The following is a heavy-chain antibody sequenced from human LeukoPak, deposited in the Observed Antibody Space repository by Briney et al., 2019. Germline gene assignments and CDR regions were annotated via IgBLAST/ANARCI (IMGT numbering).Heavy chain of an antibody. CDR2: ISGSGDNT. Sequence: GGSLRLSCAASGFTFSSFAVSWVRQGPGKGLEWVSAISGSGDNTYYADSVKGRFSISRDNSTNTLYLQMNSLRAEDTAVYYCAKARSPTSDTAYFDYWGQGTLVTVSS. J-gene: IGHJ4*02. CDR3: AKARSPTSDTAYFDY. V-gene: IGHV3-23*01. CDR1: GFTFSSFA. D-gene: IGHD5-18*01.